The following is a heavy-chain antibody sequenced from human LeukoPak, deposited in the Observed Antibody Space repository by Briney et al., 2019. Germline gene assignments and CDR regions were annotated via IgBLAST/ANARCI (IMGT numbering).Heavy chain of an antibody. CDR2: IVASGETT. V-gene: IGHV3-23*01. J-gene: IGHJ4*02. Sequence: GGSLRLSCVASGFTFSGYAMRWVRQAPGKGLEWVSSIVASGETTYYADSVKGRFTIPRDNSKNTLYLQMNSLRAEDTAIYYCADSNYWYPVDYWGQGTLVTVSS. D-gene: IGHD4-11*01. CDR1: GFTFSGYA. CDR3: ADSNYWYPVDY.